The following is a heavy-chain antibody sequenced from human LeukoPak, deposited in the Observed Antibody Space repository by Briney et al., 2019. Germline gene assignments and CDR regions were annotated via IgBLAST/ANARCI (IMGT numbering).Heavy chain of an antibody. CDR2: ISYDGSNK. Sequence: GGSLRLSCAASAFTFSNYTMHWVRQAPGKGLEWVAVISYDGSNKYCADSVKGQFTISRDNSKNTLYLQMNSLRGEDTAVYYCARIPRTWLRFPYFDYWGQGTLVTVSS. D-gene: IGHD5-12*01. J-gene: IGHJ4*02. CDR1: AFTFSNYT. V-gene: IGHV3-30-3*01. CDR3: ARIPRTWLRFPYFDY.